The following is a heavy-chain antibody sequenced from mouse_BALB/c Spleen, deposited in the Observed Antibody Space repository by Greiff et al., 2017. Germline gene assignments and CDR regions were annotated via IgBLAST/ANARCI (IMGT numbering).Heavy chain of an antibody. CDR3: ASGAMDY. CDR2: INPSSGYT. V-gene: IGHV1-4*01. Sequence: QVHVKQSGAELARPGASVRMSCKASGYTFTSYTMHWVNQRPGQGLEWIGYINPSSGYTNYNQNFKDKATLTADKSSSTAYMQLSSLTSEDSAVYYCASGAMDYWGQGTSVTVSA. J-gene: IGHJ4*01. CDR1: GYTFTSYT.